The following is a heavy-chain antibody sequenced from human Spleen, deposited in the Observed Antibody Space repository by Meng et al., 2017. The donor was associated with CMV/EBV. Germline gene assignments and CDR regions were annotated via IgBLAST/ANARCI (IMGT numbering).Heavy chain of an antibody. V-gene: IGHV1-2*02. Sequence: ASVKVSCKASGYTFTGYYMHWVRQAPGQGLEWMGWINPNSGGTNYAQKFQGRVTMTRDTSISTAYMELSRLRSDDTAVYYCASSKQGYCSGGSCRSYYFDYWGQGTLVTVSS. J-gene: IGHJ4*02. D-gene: IGHD2-15*01. CDR2: INPNSGGT. CDR1: GYTFTGYY. CDR3: ASSKQGYCSGGSCRSYYFDY.